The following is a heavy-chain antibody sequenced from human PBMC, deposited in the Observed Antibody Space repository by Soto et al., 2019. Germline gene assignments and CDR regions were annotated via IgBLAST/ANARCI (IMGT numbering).Heavy chain of an antibody. CDR1: GYTFTSYS. Sequence: ASVKVSCKASGYTFTSYSMHWVRQAPGQRLEWMGWINAGNGNTKYSQKFQGRVTITRDTSASTAYMELSSLRSEDTAVYYCARVGAAAGPYYFDYWGQGTLVTVSS. CDR2: INAGNGNT. J-gene: IGHJ4*02. V-gene: IGHV1-3*01. D-gene: IGHD6-13*01. CDR3: ARVGAAAGPYYFDY.